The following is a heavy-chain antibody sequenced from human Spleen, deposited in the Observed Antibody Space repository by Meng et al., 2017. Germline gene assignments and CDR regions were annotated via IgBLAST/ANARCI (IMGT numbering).Heavy chain of an antibody. CDR2: ISGSGGTT. D-gene: IGHD3-9*01. CDR1: GFTFDDYA. CDR3: AKVCYDILSGYHDAFDI. V-gene: IGHV3-23*01. J-gene: IGHJ3*02. Sequence: GESLKISCAASGFTFDDYAMHWVRQAPGKGLEWVSGISGSGGTTYYADSVKGRFTISRDNSKNTLYLQMNSLTAEDTAVYYCAKVCYDILSGYHDAFDIWGQGTMVTVSS.